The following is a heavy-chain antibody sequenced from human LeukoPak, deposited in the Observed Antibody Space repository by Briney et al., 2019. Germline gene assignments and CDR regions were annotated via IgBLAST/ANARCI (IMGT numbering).Heavy chain of an antibody. CDR1: GFTFSSYS. J-gene: IGHJ6*03. CDR2: ISSSSSYI. V-gene: IGHV3-21*01. Sequence: GGSLRLSCAASGFTFSSYSMNWVRQAPGKGLEWVSSISSSSSYIYYADSVKGRFTISRDNAKNSLYLQMNSLRAEDTAVYYCARIPRIIGTSSYMNVCGKGTTVTVSS. D-gene: IGHD1-20*01. CDR3: ARIPRIIGTSSYMNV.